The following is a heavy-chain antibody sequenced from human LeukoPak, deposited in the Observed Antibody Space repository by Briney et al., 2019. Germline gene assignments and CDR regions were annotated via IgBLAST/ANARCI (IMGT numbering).Heavy chain of an antibody. Sequence: GGSLRLSCAASGFTFSGYAMNWVRQAPGKGLEWVSGISGCGGSPYYADCVKGRFTISRDNYKTILYLQMDSLRAEDTALYYCAKGYGINHYHWIDPWGQGTLVTVSS. V-gene: IGHV3-23*01. CDR1: GFTFSGYA. J-gene: IGHJ5*02. CDR2: ISGCGGSP. CDR3: AKGYGINHYHWIDP. D-gene: IGHD3-9*01.